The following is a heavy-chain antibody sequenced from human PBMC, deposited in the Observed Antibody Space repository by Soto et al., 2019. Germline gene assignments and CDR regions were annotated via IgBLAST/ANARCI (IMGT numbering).Heavy chain of an antibody. Sequence: QVQLQESGPGLVKPSQTLSLTCTVSGGSISSDGYYWSWIREHPGKGLEWIGYIYYSGSTYYNPSLKSRVTISVDTSKNQFSLKLNSVTAADTAVYYCARGYSSGWVDDWGQGTLVTVSS. J-gene: IGHJ4*02. CDR1: GGSISSDGYY. CDR2: IYYSGST. V-gene: IGHV4-31*03. D-gene: IGHD6-19*01. CDR3: ARGYSSGWVDD.